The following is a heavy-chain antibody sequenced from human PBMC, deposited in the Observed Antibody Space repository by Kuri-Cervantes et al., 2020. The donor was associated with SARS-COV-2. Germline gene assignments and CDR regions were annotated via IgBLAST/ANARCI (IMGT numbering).Heavy chain of an antibody. J-gene: IGHJ3*02. CDR2: IIPILGTA. D-gene: IGHD6-13*01. CDR3: ASSIAAAGWDAFDI. CDR1: GGTFSSYA. Sequence: SVKVSCKASGGTFSSYAISWVRQAPGQWLEWMGRIIPILGTANYAQKFQGRVTITADKSTSTAYMELSSLRSEDTAVYYCASSIAAAGWDAFDIWGQGTMVTVSS. V-gene: IGHV1-69*04.